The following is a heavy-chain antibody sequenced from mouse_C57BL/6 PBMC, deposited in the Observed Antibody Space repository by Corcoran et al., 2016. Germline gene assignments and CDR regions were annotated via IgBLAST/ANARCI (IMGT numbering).Heavy chain of an antibody. CDR2: IYPRSGNT. D-gene: IGHD1-1*01. CDR1: GYTFTSYG. CDR3: ARWGYGSEEDY. V-gene: IGHV1-81*01. Sequence: QVQLQQSGAELVRPGASVKLSCKASGYTFTSYGISWVKQRTGQGLEWIGEIYPRSGNTYYNEKFKGKATLTADKSSSTAYMELRSLTSEDSAVYFCARWGYGSEEDYWGQGTTLTVSS. J-gene: IGHJ2*01.